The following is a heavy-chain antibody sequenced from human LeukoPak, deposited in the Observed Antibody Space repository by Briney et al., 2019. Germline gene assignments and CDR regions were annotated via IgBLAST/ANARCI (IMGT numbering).Heavy chain of an antibody. D-gene: IGHD3-3*01. CDR1: GGSISSYY. Sequence: PSETLSLTCTVSGGSISSYYWSWIRQPPGKGLEWIGYIYYSGSTNYNPSLKSRVTISVDTSKNQFSLKLSSVTAADTAVYYCARWDFGVVQNAFDIWGQGTMVTVSS. V-gene: IGHV4-59*01. J-gene: IGHJ3*02. CDR2: IYYSGST. CDR3: ARWDFGVVQNAFDI.